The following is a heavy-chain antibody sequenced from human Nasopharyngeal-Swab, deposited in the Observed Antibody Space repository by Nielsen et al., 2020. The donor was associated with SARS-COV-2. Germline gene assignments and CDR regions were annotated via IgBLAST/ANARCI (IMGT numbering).Heavy chain of an antibody. CDR3: ARVILTGLGGYFDL. V-gene: IGHV4-39*07. Sequence: SETLSLTCTVSGGSISSSSYYWGWIRQPPGKGLEWIGSIYYSGSTYYNPSLKSRVTISVDTSKNQFSLKLGSVTAADTAVYYCARVILTGLGGYFDLWGRGTLVTVSS. CDR2: IYYSGST. D-gene: IGHD2-8*02. CDR1: GGSISSSSYY. J-gene: IGHJ2*01.